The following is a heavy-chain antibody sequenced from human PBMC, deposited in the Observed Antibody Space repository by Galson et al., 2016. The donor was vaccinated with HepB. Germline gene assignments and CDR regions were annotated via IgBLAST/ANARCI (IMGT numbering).Heavy chain of an antibody. Sequence: SLRLSCAGSGFTFDDAAMHWVRQRPGKGLEWVSGINYNSGDVAYADSVKGRFTISRDNAKNSLYLQMSSLRPEDTALYYRAKGHGVSLNYFFNSWGQGSLVAVAS. CDR2: INYNSGDV. CDR3: AKGHGVSLNYFFNS. CDR1: GFTFDDAA. V-gene: IGHV3-9*01. J-gene: IGHJ4*02. D-gene: IGHD4-17*01.